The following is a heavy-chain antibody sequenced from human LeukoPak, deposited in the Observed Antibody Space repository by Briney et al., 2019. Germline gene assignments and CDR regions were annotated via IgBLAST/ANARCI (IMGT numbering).Heavy chain of an antibody. CDR3: ARNSGSLPYYYYYYMDV. V-gene: IGHV4-30-4*08. CDR1: GGSISSGDYY. D-gene: IGHD1-26*01. CDR2: IYYSGST. J-gene: IGHJ6*03. Sequence: SQTLSLTCTVSGGSISSGDYYWSWIRQPPGEGLEWIGYIYYSGSTYYNPSLKGRVTISVDTSKNQFSLKLSSVTAADTAVYYCARNSGSLPYYYYYYMDVWGKGTTVTVSS.